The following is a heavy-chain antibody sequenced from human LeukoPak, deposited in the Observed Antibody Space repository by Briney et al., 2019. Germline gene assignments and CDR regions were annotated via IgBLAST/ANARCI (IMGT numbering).Heavy chain of an antibody. CDR2: IKTDGSEK. CDR3: ARDSVNTDAFDI. D-gene: IGHD4-17*01. V-gene: IGHV3-7*01. CDR1: GFTFSNYW. J-gene: IGHJ3*02. Sequence: GGSLRLSCEGSGFTFSNYWMSWVRQAPGKGLEWVANIKTDGSEKYYVDSVKGRFTISRDNAKNSLYLQMNSLRAEDTAVYYCARDSVNTDAFDIWGQGTMVTVSS.